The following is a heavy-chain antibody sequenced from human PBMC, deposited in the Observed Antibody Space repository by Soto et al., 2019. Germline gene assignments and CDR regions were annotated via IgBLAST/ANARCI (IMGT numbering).Heavy chain of an antibody. J-gene: IGHJ6*02. CDR3: ARLIAARPDVDYYYYYGMDV. V-gene: IGHV2-26*01. Sequence: QVTLKESGPVLVKPTETLTLTCTVSGFSLSNARMGVSWIRQPPGKALEWLAHIFSNDEKSYSTSLKSRLTISKDTSKSQVVLTMTNMDPVDTATYYCARLIAARPDVDYYYYYGMDVWGQGTTVTVSS. CDR2: IFSNDEK. D-gene: IGHD6-6*01. CDR1: GFSLSNARMG.